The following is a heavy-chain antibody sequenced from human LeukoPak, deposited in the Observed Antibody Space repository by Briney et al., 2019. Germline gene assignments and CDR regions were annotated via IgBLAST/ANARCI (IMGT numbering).Heavy chain of an antibody. D-gene: IGHD2-15*01. Sequence: ASVKVSCKASGYTFTGYYMHWVRQAPGQGLEWMGWINPNSGGTKYAQTFKGRVDMTRDTSISTAYMELSSLRSDDTAVYYCARDGDTYCYYYYGLDVWGQGTTVSVSS. CDR3: ARDGDTYCYYYYGLDV. CDR2: INPNSGGT. CDR1: GYTFTGYY. J-gene: IGHJ6*02. V-gene: IGHV1-2*02.